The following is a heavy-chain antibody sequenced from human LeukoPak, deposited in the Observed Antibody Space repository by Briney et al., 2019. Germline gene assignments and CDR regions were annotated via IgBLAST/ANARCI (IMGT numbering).Heavy chain of an antibody. V-gene: IGHV3-7*05. CDR3: ASGQRLLY. J-gene: IGHJ4*02. CDR2: IKQDGSEE. Sequence: GGSLRLSCAASGITFSGYWMSWVRQAPGKGLEWVANIKQDGSEEYYVDSVKGRFTISRDNAKNSLSLQMNSLRAEDTAAYYCASGQRLLYWGQGTLVTVSS. CDR1: GITFSGYW. D-gene: IGHD6-25*01.